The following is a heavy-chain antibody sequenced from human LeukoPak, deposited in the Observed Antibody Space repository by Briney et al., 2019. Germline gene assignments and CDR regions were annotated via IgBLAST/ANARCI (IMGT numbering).Heavy chain of an antibody. CDR2: INPNSGGT. J-gene: IGHJ3*02. CDR1: GYTFTGYY. CDR3: ARGYILNDAFDI. Sequence: ASEKVSCKASGYTFTGYYMHWVRQAPGQGLEWMGWINPNSGGTNYAQKFQGRVTMTRDTSISTAYMELSRLRSDDTAVYYCARGYILNDAFDIWGQGTMVTVSS. V-gene: IGHV1-2*02. D-gene: IGHD5-12*01.